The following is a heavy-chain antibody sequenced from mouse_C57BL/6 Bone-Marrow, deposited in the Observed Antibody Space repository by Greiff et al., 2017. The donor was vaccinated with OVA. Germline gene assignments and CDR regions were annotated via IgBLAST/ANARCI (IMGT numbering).Heavy chain of an antibody. CDR2: IYPRSGNT. V-gene: IGHV1-81*01. CDR1: GYTFTSYG. CDR3: ARDITTVVAVYWYFDV. Sequence: QGVESGAELARPGASVKLSCKASGYTFTSYGISWVKQRTGQGLEWIGEIYPRSGNTYYNEKFKGKATLTADKSSSTAYMELRSLTSEDSAVYFCARDITTVVAVYWYFDVWGTGTTVTVSS. D-gene: IGHD1-1*01. J-gene: IGHJ1*03.